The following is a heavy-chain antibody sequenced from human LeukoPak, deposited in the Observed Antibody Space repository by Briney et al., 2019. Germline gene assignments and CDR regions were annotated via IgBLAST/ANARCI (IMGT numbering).Heavy chain of an antibody. J-gene: IGHJ4*02. CDR1: GFTFSSYS. D-gene: IGHD3-10*01. V-gene: IGHV3-21*01. Sequence: GSLRLSCAASGFTFSSYSMNWVRQAPGKGLEWVSSISSSSSYIYYADSVKGRFTISRDNAKNSLYLQMNSLRDEDTAVYYCAGDLISGSGSLGYWGQGTLVTVSS. CDR2: ISSSSSYI. CDR3: AGDLISGSGSLGY.